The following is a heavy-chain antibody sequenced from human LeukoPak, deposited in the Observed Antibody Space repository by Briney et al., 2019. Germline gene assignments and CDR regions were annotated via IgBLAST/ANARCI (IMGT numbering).Heavy chain of an antibody. D-gene: IGHD2-15*01. CDR1: GFTFNSYE. J-gene: IGHJ4*02. CDR3: AKGAADGYYFDY. V-gene: IGHV3-48*03. CDR2: ISSSGSTI. Sequence: PGGSLRLSCAASGFTFNSYEMNWVRQAPGKGLEWVSYISSSGSTIYYADSVKGRFTISRDNSKNSLYLQMNSLRTEDTALYYCAKGAADGYYFDYWGQGTLVTVSS.